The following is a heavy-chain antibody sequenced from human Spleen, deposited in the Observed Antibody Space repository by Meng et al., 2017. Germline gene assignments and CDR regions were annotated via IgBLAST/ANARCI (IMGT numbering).Heavy chain of an antibody. CDR1: GFTFNTYT. CDR2: IGDSGGRM. CDR3: AKARRSSGWTENYYGMDV. D-gene: IGHD6-19*01. V-gene: IGHV3-23*01. Sequence: GESLKISCAASGFTFNTYTMNWVRQVPGKGLEWVSSIGDSGGRMHYAESVKGRFTISRDNSKNTLYLQMDSLRAEDTALYHCAKARRSSGWTENYYGMDVWGQETTVTVSS. J-gene: IGHJ6*02.